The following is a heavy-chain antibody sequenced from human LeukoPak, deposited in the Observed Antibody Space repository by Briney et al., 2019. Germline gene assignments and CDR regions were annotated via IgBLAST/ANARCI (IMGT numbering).Heavy chain of an antibody. D-gene: IGHD6-19*01. Sequence: SETLSLTCTVSGGSISSSSYYWGWIRQPPGKGLELIGSIYYSGSTYYNPSLKSRVTISVDTSKNQFSLKLSSVTAADTAVYYCARGYSVAGRGYYYYYMDVWGKGTTVTVSS. CDR3: ARGYSVAGRGYYYYYMDV. CDR1: GGSISSSSYY. V-gene: IGHV4-39*07. CDR2: IYYSGST. J-gene: IGHJ6*03.